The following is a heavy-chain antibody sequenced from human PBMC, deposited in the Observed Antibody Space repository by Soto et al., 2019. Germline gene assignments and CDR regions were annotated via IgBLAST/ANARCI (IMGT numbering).Heavy chain of an antibody. CDR3: AGERDSSVYPGGIDY. V-gene: IGHV1-69*08. D-gene: IGHD3-22*01. CDR2: IIPILGIA. CDR1: GGTFSSYT. Sequence: QVQLVQSGAEVKKPGSSVKVSCKASGGTFSSYTISWVRQAPGQGLEWMGRIIPILGIANYAQKCQGRVTMTEDKSTITAYMALSSLRSEDTAVYYCAGERDSSVYPGGIDYWGQGPLVAFSS. J-gene: IGHJ4*02.